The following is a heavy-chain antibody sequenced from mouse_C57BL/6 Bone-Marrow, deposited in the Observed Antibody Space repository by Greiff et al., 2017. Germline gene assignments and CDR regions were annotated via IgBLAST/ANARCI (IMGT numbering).Heavy chain of an antibody. V-gene: IGHV1-23*01. CDR1: GYTITDYE. Sequence: QVQLKQSGPELVRPGASVKLSCKASGYTITDYEMHCVKQTPVHGLEWIGAIVPETCGNAYNQKFKGQATLTADKSSSTAYMELRSLTSVDSAVYYCTRADYGSSYGDFFAYWGQGTTVTVSS. D-gene: IGHD1-1*01. CDR2: IVPETCGN. CDR3: TRADYGSSYGDFFAY. J-gene: IGHJ2*01.